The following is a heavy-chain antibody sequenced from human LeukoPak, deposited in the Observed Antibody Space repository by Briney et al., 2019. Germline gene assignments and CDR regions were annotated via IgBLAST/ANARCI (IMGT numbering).Heavy chain of an antibody. J-gene: IGHJ3*02. CDR1: GGSFSGYY. CDR3: ARANSRTDAFDI. V-gene: IGHV4-34*01. CDR2: INHSGST. Sequence: SETLSLTCAVYGGSFSGYYWSWIRQPPGKGLEWIGEINHSGSTNYNPSLKSRVTISVDTSKNQFSLRLSSVTAADTAVYYCARANSRTDAFDIWGQGTMVTVSS. D-gene: IGHD6-13*01.